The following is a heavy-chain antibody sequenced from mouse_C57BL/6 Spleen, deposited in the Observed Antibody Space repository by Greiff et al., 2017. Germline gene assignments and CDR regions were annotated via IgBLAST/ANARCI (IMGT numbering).Heavy chain of an antibody. Sequence: EVQLQQSGPELVKPGASVKISCKASGYTFTDYYMNWVKQSHGKSLEWIGDINPNNGGTSYNQKFKGKATLTVDKSSSTAYMELRSLTSEDSAVYYCARWGDDYWGQGTTLTVSS. CDR1: GYTFTDYY. CDR3: ARWGDDY. V-gene: IGHV1-26*01. D-gene: IGHD3-3*01. CDR2: INPNNGGT. J-gene: IGHJ2*01.